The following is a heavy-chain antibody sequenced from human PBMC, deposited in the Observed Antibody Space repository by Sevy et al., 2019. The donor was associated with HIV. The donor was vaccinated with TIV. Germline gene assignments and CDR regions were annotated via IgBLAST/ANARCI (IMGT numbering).Heavy chain of an antibody. D-gene: IGHD4-4*01. V-gene: IGHV4-30-4*01. CDR1: GGSISSGDYN. Sequence: SETLSLTCTVSGGSISSGDYNWNWIRQPPGKGLEWIGYIYSSGLTYYNPSLTSQITLSVDTSENQFSLTLSSVTAADTAVYYCARSYSDYSNALAFDYWGQGTLVTVSS. CDR2: IYSSGLT. J-gene: IGHJ4*02. CDR3: ARSYSDYSNALAFDY.